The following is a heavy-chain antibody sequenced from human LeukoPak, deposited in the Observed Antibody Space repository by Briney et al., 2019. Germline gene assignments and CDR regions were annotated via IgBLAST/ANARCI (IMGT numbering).Heavy chain of an antibody. CDR1: GFTFSSYS. V-gene: IGHV3-21*01. CDR3: ATNRNIAVAPGVRY. J-gene: IGHJ4*02. D-gene: IGHD6-19*01. CDR2: ISSSSSYI. Sequence: GGSLRLSCAASGFTFSSYSMNWVRQAPGKGLEWVSSISSSSSYIYYADSVKGRFTISRDNAKNSLYLQMNSLRAEDTAVYYCATNRNIAVAPGVRYWGQGTLVTVSS.